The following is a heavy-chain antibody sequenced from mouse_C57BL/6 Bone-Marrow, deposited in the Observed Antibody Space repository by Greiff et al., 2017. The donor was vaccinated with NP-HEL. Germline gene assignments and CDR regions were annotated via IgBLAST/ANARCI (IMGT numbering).Heavy chain of an antibody. J-gene: IGHJ4*01. CDR3: ARSDGYESRMDY. CDR2: INPNTGGT. Sequence: EVQLQQSGPELVKPGASVKISCKASGYTFTDYYMNWVKQSHGKSLEWIGDINPNTGGTSYNQKFKGKATLTVDKSSSTAYMELRSLTSEDSAVYYCARSDGYESRMDYWGQGTSVTVSS. V-gene: IGHV1-26*01. CDR1: GYTFTDYY. D-gene: IGHD2-2*01.